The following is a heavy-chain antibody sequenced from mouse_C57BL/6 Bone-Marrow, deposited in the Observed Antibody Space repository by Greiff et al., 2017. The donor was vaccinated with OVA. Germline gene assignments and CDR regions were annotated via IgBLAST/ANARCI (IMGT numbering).Heavy chain of an antibody. CDR2: INPNNGGT. D-gene: IGHD2-1*01. CDR3: ARDRIYYGNYSAMDY. CDR1: GYTFTDYY. J-gene: IGHJ4*01. V-gene: IGHV1-26*01. Sequence: EVQLQQSGPELVKPGASVKISCKASGYTFTDYYMNWVKQSHGKSLEWIGDINPNNGGTSYNQKFKGKATLTVDKSSSTAYMELRSLTSEDSAVYYCARDRIYYGNYSAMDYWGQGTSVTVSS.